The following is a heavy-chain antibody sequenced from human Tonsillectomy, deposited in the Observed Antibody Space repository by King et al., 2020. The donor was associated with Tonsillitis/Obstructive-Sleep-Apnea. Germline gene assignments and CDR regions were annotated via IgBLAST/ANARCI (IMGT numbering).Heavy chain of an antibody. CDR1: GFTFSSYS. Sequence: VQLVESGGGLVKPGGSLRLSCAASGFTFSSYSMNWVRQAPGKGLEWVSSISSSSSYIYYADTVKGRFTISRDNAKNSLYLQMNSLRAEDTAVYYCAREGSNWFDPWGQGTLVTVSS. J-gene: IGHJ5*02. V-gene: IGHV3-21*01. CDR3: AREGSNWFDP. CDR2: ISSSSSYI. D-gene: IGHD6-19*01.